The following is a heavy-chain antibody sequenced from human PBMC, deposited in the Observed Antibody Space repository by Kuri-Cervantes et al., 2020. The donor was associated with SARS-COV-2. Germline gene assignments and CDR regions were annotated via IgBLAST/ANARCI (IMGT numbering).Heavy chain of an antibody. J-gene: IGHJ4*02. D-gene: IGHD2-15*01. CDR3: ASPHCSGGNCYLGYDY. CDR2: IYHSGRA. Sequence: SETLSLTCAVSGGSIRRNHYSWSCIRQPPGKGLESIGYIYHSGRACYNPSLKSRVTISVDTSKNQFSLKLSSVTAADTAVYYCASPHCSGGNCYLGYDYWGQGTLVTVSS. V-gene: IGHV4-30-2*01. CDR1: GGSIRRNHYS.